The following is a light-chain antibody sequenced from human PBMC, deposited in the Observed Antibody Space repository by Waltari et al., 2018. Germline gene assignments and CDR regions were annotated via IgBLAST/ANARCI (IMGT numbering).Light chain of an antibody. Sequence: EIVLTQSPVSLSLSPGERATLSCRSSQSISRYLAWYQQKPGQAPRLLIYGASNRATGVPPRFSGSGSGTDFSLPISGLEPEDSAVYYCQHHFRLPATFGQGTKVEIK. CDR3: QHHFRLPAT. J-gene: IGKJ1*01. V-gene: IGKV3-20*01. CDR2: GAS. CDR1: QSISRY.